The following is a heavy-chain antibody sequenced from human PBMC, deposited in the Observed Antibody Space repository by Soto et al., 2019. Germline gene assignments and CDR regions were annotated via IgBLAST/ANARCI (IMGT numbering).Heavy chain of an antibody. V-gene: IGHV3-64D*06. CDR2: ISSDGDIT. Sequence: GGSLRLSCSASGFTFSEYSMHWVRQAPVKGLQYVSTISSDGDITYYADSVKGRFTISRDNSKNTLYLQMNSLRSEDTALYYCVKFSTFYDILTGYYSTNFFDPWGQGTLVTVSS. CDR1: GFTFSEYS. J-gene: IGHJ5*02. D-gene: IGHD3-9*01. CDR3: VKFSTFYDILTGYYSTNFFDP.